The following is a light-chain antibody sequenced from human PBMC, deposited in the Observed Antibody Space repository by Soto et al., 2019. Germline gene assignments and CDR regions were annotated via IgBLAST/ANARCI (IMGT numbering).Light chain of an antibody. CDR2: GAS. CDR3: QQRYNWPVT. Sequence: EIVLTQSPGTLSLSPGERATLSCRASQSVSSSYLAWYQQKPGQAPRLLIYGASSRATGIPDRFSGSGSGTDFTLTISRLEPEDFAVYYCQQRYNWPVTFGAGTRVEI. CDR1: QSVSSSY. V-gene: IGKV3D-20*02. J-gene: IGKJ4*01.